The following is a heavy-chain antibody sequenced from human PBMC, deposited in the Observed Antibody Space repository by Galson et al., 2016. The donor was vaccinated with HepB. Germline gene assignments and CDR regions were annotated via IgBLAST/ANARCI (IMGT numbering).Heavy chain of an antibody. CDR3: ARSPNYRLIQH. Sequence: PALVKPTQTLTLTCTFSGFSLSTSGVGVGWIRQPPGKALEWLALIFWADDTHYSPSLKSRLTITKDTSKNQVVLTMTNMDPVDTATYYCARSPNYRLIQHWGHGTLVTVSS. J-gene: IGHJ1*01. CDR1: GFSLSTSGVG. CDR2: IFWADDT. V-gene: IGHV2-5*02. D-gene: IGHD4-11*01.